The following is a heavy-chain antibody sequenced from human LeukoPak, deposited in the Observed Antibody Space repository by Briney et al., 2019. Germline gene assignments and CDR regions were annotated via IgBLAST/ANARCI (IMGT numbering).Heavy chain of an antibody. J-gene: IGHJ4*02. V-gene: IGHV4-59*08. Sequence: SETLSLTCTVSGGSISSYYWSWIRQPPGKGLEWIGYIYYSGSTNYNPSLKSRVTISVDTSKNQFSLKLSSVTAADTAVYYCARSSGIAAAGSPWDYWGQGTLVTVSS. CDR2: IYYSGST. CDR1: GGSISSYY. CDR3: ARSSGIAAAGSPWDY. D-gene: IGHD6-13*01.